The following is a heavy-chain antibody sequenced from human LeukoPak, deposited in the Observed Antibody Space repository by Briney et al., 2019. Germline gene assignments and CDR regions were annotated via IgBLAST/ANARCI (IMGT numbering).Heavy chain of an antibody. V-gene: IGHV3-9*01. D-gene: IGHD3-9*01. CDR2: ISWNSGSI. CDR1: GFTFDDYA. CDR3: AKAGHYDILTGIGPFDY. Sequence: GGSLRLSCAASGFTFDDYATHWVRQAPGKGLEWVLGISWNSGSIGYADSVKGRFTISRDNAKNSLYLQMNSLRAEDTALYYCAKAGHYDILTGIGPFDYWGQGTLVTVSS. J-gene: IGHJ4*02.